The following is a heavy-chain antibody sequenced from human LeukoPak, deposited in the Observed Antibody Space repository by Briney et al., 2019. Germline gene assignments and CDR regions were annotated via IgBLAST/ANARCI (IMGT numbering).Heavy chain of an antibody. CDR2: IYYSGTT. Sequence: SETLSLTCTVSGGSISSYYWSWIRQPPGKGLEWIGYIYYSGTTNYNPSLKSRVTISVDTSKNQFSLKLSSVTAADTAVYYCARGVYIAAAQYGYWGQETLVTVSS. CDR1: GGSISSYY. J-gene: IGHJ4*02. V-gene: IGHV4-59*01. CDR3: ARGVYIAAAQYGY. D-gene: IGHD6-13*01.